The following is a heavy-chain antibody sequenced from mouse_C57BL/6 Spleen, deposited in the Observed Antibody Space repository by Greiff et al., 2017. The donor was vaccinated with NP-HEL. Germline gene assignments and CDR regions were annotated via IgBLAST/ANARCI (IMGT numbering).Heavy chain of an antibody. V-gene: IGHV1-82*01. CDR3: ASYYYGMNYDAMDY. CDR1: GYAFSSSW. Sequence: QVQLQQSGPELVKPGASVKISCKASGYAFSSSWMNWVKQRPGKGLEWIGRIYPGDGDTNYNGKFKGKATLTADKSSSTAYMQLSSLTSEDSAVYFCASYYYGMNYDAMDYWGQGTSVTVSS. J-gene: IGHJ4*01. CDR2: IYPGDGDT. D-gene: IGHD1-1*01.